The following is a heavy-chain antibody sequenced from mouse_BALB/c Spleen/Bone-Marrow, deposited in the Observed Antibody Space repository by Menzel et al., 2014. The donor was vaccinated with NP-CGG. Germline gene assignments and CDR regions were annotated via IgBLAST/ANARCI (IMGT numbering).Heavy chain of an antibody. CDR1: GYTFTTYT. CDR3: ARVYGNYDAMDY. CDR2: INPSSGYT. V-gene: IGHV1-4*01. J-gene: IGHJ4*01. Sequence: VNLVESGAELARPGASVKMSCRASGYTFTTYTMHWVKQRPGQGLEWIGYINPSSGYTYYNQKFKDKATLTADKSSSAAYLQPSSLTSEDSAVYYCARVYGNYDAMDYWGQGTSVTVSS. D-gene: IGHD2-1*01.